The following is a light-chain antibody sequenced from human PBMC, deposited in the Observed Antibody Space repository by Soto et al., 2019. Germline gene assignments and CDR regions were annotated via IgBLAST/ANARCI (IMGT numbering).Light chain of an antibody. CDR1: QSVSSN. V-gene: IGKV3-15*01. Sequence: IVMTQSPATLSVSPGERATLSCRASQSVSSNLAWYQQKPGQAPRLLIYGASTRATGIPARFSGSGSGTEFVLTISSLQSEDCAIYYCQQYDQWYTFGQGTKLEIK. J-gene: IGKJ2*01. CDR2: GAS. CDR3: QQYDQWYT.